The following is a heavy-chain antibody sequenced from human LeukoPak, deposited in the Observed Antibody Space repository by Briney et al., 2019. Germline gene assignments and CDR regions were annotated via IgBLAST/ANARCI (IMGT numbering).Heavy chain of an antibody. V-gene: IGHV3-30*03. D-gene: IGHD6-19*01. CDR2: ISYDGSNK. J-gene: IGHJ1*01. CDR3: APRPPVAGKGSSVWYFQH. CDR1: GFTFSSYG. Sequence: GGSLRLSCAASGFTFSSYGMHWVRQAPGKGLEWVAVISYDGSNKYYADSVKGRFTISRDNSKNTLYLQMNSLRAEDTAVYYCAPRPPVAGKGSSVWYFQHWGQGNLVPVSS.